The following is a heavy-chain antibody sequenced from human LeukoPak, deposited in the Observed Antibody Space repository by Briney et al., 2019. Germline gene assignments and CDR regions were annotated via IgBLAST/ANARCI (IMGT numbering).Heavy chain of an antibody. D-gene: IGHD1-26*01. J-gene: IGHJ4*02. CDR3: ARAPSWELEYYFDY. V-gene: IGHV3-74*01. Sequence: PGGTLRLSCAASGFTFSSYWMHWVRQAPGKGLVWVSRINSDGSSTSYADSVKGRFTISRDNAKNTLYMQMNSLRAEDTAVFYCARAPSWELEYYFDYWGQGTLVTVSS. CDR1: GFTFSSYW. CDR2: INSDGSST.